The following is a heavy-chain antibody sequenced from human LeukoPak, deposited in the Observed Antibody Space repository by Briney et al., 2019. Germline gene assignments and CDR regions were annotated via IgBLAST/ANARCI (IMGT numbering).Heavy chain of an antibody. CDR2: IDGSTRTI. CDR1: GFTFSTYS. D-gene: IGHD1-14*01. J-gene: IGHJ6*03. CDR3: AKTGFQWGYYFYYMDV. Sequence: GGSLRLSCAASGFTFSTYSMNWVRQAPGKGLEWISFIDGSTRTIFYADSVKGRFSISRDNAKNSLFLQMNSLRAEDTAVYYCAKTGFQWGYYFYYMDVWGKGTTVTVSS. V-gene: IGHV3-48*04.